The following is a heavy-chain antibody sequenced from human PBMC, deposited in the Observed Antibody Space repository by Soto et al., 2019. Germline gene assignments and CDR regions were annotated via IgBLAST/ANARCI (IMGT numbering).Heavy chain of an antibody. CDR1: GFSFSNYP. V-gene: IGHV3-23*01. D-gene: IGHD3-3*01. CDR3: TNYDFNGTPITGAFEH. Sequence: GGSLRLSCATSGFSFSNYPMTWVRQAPGKGLEWVSTISARGDKTYYAGSVKGRFTVSRDNSKNTMYLQMNTLGAEDTAIYYCTNYDFNGTPITGAFEHWGPGITVTVSS. J-gene: IGHJ1*01. CDR2: ISARGDKT.